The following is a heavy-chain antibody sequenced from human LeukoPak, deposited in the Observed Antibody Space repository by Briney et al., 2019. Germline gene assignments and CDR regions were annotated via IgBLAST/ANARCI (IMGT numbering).Heavy chain of an antibody. Sequence: GGSLRLSCAASGFTFRSYAMSWVRQAPGKGLEWVSAISGSGVSTYYADSVKGRFTVSRDNSKNTLYLQMSSLRAEDTAVYYCTKDERNWNYNLASQTYDWGQGTLVTVSS. CDR2: ISGSGVST. V-gene: IGHV3-23*01. CDR3: TKDERNWNYNLASQTYD. D-gene: IGHD1-7*01. J-gene: IGHJ4*02. CDR1: GFTFRSYA.